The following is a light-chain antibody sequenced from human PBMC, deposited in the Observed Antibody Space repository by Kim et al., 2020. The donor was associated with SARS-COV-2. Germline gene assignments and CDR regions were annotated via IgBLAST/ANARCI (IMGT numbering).Light chain of an antibody. V-gene: IGLV1-51*01. J-gene: IGLJ2*01. Sequence: KVTTCCSGSTSNIGNNYVSWYQQLPGTAPKLLIYDNNKRPSGIPDRFSGSKSGTSATLGITGLQTGDEADYYCGTWDSSLSGGVFGGGTQLTVL. CDR1: TSNIGNNY. CDR3: GTWDSSLSGGV. CDR2: DNN.